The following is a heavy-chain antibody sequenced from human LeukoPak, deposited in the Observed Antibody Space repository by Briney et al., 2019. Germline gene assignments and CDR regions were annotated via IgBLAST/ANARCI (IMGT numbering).Heavy chain of an antibody. V-gene: IGHV1-58*01. CDR3: AAGTPMYYSDTSGYYKECGMDV. CDR2: IVVGSDNT. J-gene: IGHJ6*02. Sequence: GASVKVSCKASGFTFTTSAVQWVRQARGQRLEWIGWIVVGSDNTNYAQKFQERVTITRDMSTSTAYMELSSLRSEDTAVYYCAAGTPMYYSDTSGYYKECGMDVWGQGTTVTVSS. D-gene: IGHD3-22*01. CDR1: GFTFTTSA.